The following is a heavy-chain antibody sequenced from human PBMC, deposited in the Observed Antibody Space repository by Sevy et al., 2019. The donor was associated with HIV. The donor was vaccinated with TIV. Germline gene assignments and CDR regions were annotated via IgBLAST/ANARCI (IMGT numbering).Heavy chain of an antibody. J-gene: IGHJ6*02. D-gene: IGHD3-3*01. CDR1: GFTFSSYG. V-gene: IGHV3-30*02. CDR3: AKGHVTTIFGVVTKGNYGMDV. Sequence: GGSLRLSCAASGFTFSSYGMHWVRQAPGKGLEWVAFIRYDGSNKYYADSVKGRFTISRDNSKNTLYLQMNSLRAEDTAVYYCAKGHVTTIFGVVTKGNYGMDVWGQGTTVTVSS. CDR2: IRYDGSNK.